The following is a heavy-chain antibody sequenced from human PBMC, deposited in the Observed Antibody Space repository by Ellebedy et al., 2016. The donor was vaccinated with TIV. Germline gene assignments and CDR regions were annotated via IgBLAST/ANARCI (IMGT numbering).Heavy chain of an antibody. CDR2: ISSRSSYS. CDR3: ARNGYEDVWGSYHHGY. J-gene: IGHJ4*02. Sequence: GGSLRLSCAASGFTFSDYYMSWIRQAPGKGLEWVSYISSRSSYSNYTDSVKGRFTISRDNAKNSLYLQMNSLRAEDTAVYYCARNGYEDVWGSYHHGYWGQGALVTVSS. D-gene: IGHD3-16*02. V-gene: IGHV3-11*06. CDR1: GFTFSDYY.